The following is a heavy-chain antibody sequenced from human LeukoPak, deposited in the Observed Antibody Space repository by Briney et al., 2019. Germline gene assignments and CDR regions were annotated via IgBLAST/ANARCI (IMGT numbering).Heavy chain of an antibody. J-gene: IGHJ4*02. V-gene: IGHV1-69*01. CDR3: GSLLQRPFDY. Sequence: SVKVSCKASGGTFTSYAISWVRQAPGQGLEWMGGIIPIFGAANYAQNFQGRVTMTADESMSTAYMELSSLTSEDTAVYFCGSLLQRPFDYWGQGTLVTVSS. D-gene: IGHD6-25*01. CDR1: GGTFTSYA. CDR2: IIPIFGAA.